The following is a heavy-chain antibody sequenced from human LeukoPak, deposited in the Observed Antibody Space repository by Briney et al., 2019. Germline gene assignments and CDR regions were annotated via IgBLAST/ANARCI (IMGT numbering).Heavy chain of an antibody. V-gene: IGHV4-39*07. CDR1: GGSISSSSYY. J-gene: IGHJ4*02. Sequence: PSETLSLTCTVSGGSISSSSYYWGWIRQPPGKGLEWIGSIYYSGSTYHNPSLKSRVTISVDTSKNQFSLKLSSVTAADTAVYYCARVIYGDYLLDYWGQGTLVTVSS. CDR3: ARVIYGDYLLDY. CDR2: IYYSGST. D-gene: IGHD4-17*01.